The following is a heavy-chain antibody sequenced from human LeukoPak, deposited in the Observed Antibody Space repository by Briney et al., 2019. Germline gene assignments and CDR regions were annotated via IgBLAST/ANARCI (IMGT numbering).Heavy chain of an antibody. D-gene: IGHD2/OR15-2a*01. CDR2: IFYSGTT. J-gene: IGHJ4*02. CDR1: GGSISSSSYY. CDR3: ARGGWNRFDY. V-gene: IGHV4-61*01. Sequence: SETLSLTCTVSGGSISSSSYYWSWIRQPPGKGLEWIGFIFYSGTTNYNPSLKSRVTISVDTSKNQFSLKLSSVTAADTAVYYCARGGWNRFDYWGQGTLVTVSS.